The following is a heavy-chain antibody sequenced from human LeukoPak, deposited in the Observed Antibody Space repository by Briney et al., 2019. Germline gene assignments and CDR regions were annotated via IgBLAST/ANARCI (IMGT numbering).Heavy chain of an antibody. Sequence: PSETLSLTCTVSGGSISSGDYYWSWIRQPPGKGLEWIGEINHSGSTNYNPPLKSRVTISVDTSKNQFSLKLSSVTAADTAVYYCARGRYYYDSSGYNWGQGTLVTVSS. CDR2: INHSGST. CDR1: GGSISSGDYY. V-gene: IGHV4-39*07. D-gene: IGHD3-22*01. CDR3: ARGRYYYDSSGYN. J-gene: IGHJ4*02.